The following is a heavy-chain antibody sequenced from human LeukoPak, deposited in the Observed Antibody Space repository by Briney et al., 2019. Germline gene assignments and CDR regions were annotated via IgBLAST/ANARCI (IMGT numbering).Heavy chain of an antibody. CDR1: GGSFSGYY. D-gene: IGHD3-22*01. CDR3: ARSTAYYDSSAPDY. V-gene: IGHV4-34*01. CDR2: INHSGST. J-gene: IGHJ4*02. Sequence: PSETLSLTCAVYGGSFSGYYWSWIRQPPGKGLEWIGEINHSGSTNYNPSLKSRVTISVDTSKNQFSLKLSSVTAADTAVYYCARSTAYYDSSAPDYWGQGTLVTVSS.